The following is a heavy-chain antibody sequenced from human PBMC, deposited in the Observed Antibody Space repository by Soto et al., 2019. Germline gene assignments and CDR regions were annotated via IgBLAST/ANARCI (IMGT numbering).Heavy chain of an antibody. CDR2: INPNSGGT. Sequence: ASVKVSCKASGYTFTGYYMHWVRQAPGQGLEWMGWINPNSGGTNYAQKFQGWVTMTRDTSISTAYMELSRLRSDDTAVYYCAREIKSCSGGSCYFKGWGGYYYYYMDVWGKGTTVTVSS. D-gene: IGHD2-15*01. CDR1: GYTFTGYY. J-gene: IGHJ6*03. CDR3: AREIKSCSGGSCYFKGWGGYYYYYMDV. V-gene: IGHV1-2*04.